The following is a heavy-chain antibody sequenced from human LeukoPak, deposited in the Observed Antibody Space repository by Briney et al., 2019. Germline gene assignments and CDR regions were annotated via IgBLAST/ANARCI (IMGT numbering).Heavy chain of an antibody. J-gene: IGHJ6*02. V-gene: IGHV3-23*01. CDR1: GFTFSIHA. Sequence: SGGSLRLSCAASGFTFSIHAMSWVRQAPGKGLEWVSVISGSGGSTYYADSVKGRFTISRDNAKNSLYLQMNSLRDEDTAVYYCARDDIVVVPAAIPYYYGMDVWGQGTTVTVSS. CDR3: ARDDIVVVPAAIPYYYGMDV. CDR2: ISGSGGST. D-gene: IGHD2-2*02.